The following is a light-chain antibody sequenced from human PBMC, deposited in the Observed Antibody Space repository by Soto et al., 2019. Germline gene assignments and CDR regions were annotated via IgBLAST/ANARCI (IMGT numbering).Light chain of an antibody. CDR1: QSISTW. V-gene: IGKV1-5*03. CDR2: KAS. Sequence: DMQMTQSPSTLSASVGDRVTITCRASQSISTWLAWYQQKPGNAPKLLIYKASNLEGGVPSRFSGSGSGTEFTITISSLQPDDFATYYCQQYNTYPLTFGGGTTVEIK. J-gene: IGKJ4*01. CDR3: QQYNTYPLT.